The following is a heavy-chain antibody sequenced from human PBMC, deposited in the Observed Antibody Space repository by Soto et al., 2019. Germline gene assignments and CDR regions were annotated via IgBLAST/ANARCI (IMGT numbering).Heavy chain of an antibody. CDR1: GGSFSGYY. CDR3: ARYSRAEYFQH. J-gene: IGHJ1*01. Sequence: SETLSLTCAVYGGSFSGYYWSWIRQPPGKGLEWIGEINHSGSTNYNPSLKSRVTISVDTSKNQFSLKLSSVTAADTAVYYCARYSRAEYFQHWGQGTLVTVSS. CDR2: INHSGST. V-gene: IGHV4-34*01. D-gene: IGHD5-18*01.